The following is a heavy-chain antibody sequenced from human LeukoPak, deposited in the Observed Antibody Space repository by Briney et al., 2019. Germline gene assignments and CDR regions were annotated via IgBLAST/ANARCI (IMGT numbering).Heavy chain of an antibody. CDR3: ARDRYYGSAPSHYYYYGMDV. J-gene: IGHJ6*02. V-gene: IGHV3-30-3*01. Sequence: GGSLRLSCAASGFTFSSYAMHWVRQAPGKGLEGVAVISYDGSNKYYADSVKGRFTISRDISKNTLYLQMNSLRAEDTAVYYCARDRYYGSAPSHYYYYGMDVWGQGTTVTVSS. CDR1: GFTFSSYA. D-gene: IGHD3-10*01. CDR2: ISYDGSNK.